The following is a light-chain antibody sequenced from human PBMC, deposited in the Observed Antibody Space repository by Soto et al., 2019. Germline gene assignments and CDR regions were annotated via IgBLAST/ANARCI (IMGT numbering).Light chain of an antibody. CDR2: EGS. Sequence: QSALTQPASVSGSPGQSITISCTRTSTDVGNYNLVSWYQHHPGKAPKLMIYEGSKRPSGVSNRFSGSKSGNTASLTISGLQAEDEADYYCCSYAGSSYVFGTGTKLTVL. CDR1: STDVGNYNL. CDR3: CSYAGSSYV. V-gene: IGLV2-23*01. J-gene: IGLJ1*01.